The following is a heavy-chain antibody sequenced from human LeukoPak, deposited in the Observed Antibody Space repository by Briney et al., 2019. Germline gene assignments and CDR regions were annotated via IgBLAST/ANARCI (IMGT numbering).Heavy chain of an antibody. Sequence: GGSLTLSCAASGFTFSNYGMHWVRQAPGKGLEWVAVIWYDGSNKYYADSVKGRFTLSRDNSKNTLFRQMNSLRPEDTAVYFCARGLTQLAIFVYWGQGALVTVSS. CDR2: IWYDGSNK. V-gene: IGHV3-33*01. CDR1: GFTFSNYG. CDR3: ARGLTQLAIFVY. D-gene: IGHD6-13*01. J-gene: IGHJ4*02.